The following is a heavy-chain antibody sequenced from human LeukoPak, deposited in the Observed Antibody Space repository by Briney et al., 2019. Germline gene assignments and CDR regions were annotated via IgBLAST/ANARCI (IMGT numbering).Heavy chain of an antibody. CDR3: ARGSSMVVLGNWFDP. J-gene: IGHJ5*02. D-gene: IGHD3-22*01. V-gene: IGHV1-46*01. CDR1: GYTFTSYF. Sequence: ASVKVSCKASGYTFTSYFMHWVRQAPGQGLEWMGIINPSGGSTSYAQKFQGRVTMTRDTSTSTVYMELSSLRSEDTAVYYCARGSSMVVLGNWFDPWGQGTLVTVSS. CDR2: INPSGGST.